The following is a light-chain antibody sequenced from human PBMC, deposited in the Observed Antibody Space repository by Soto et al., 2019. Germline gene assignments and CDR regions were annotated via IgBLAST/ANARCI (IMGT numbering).Light chain of an antibody. V-gene: IGKV3-20*01. J-gene: IGKJ1*01. Sequence: EIVLTQSPGTLSLSAGERATLSCRASQSVIYLAWYQQKHGHAPSLLIHDASNRATGIPDTFSGSGSGTDFTLTISRLEPEDFAVYYCQQYGRSPWTFGQGTKVDMK. CDR1: QSVIY. CDR2: DAS. CDR3: QQYGRSPWT.